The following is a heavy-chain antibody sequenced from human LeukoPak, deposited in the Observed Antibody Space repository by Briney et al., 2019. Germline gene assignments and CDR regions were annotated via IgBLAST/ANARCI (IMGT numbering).Heavy chain of an antibody. D-gene: IGHD2-2*01. CDR2: ISGSGGST. CDR1: GLTFSSYA. J-gene: IGHJ4*02. V-gene: IGHV3-23*01. CDR3: AKDPNRVPVNPFDY. Sequence: GGSLRLSCAASGLTFSSYAMSWVRQAPGKGLEWVSAISGSGGSTYYADSVKGRFTISRDNSKNTLYLQMNSLRAEDTAVYYCAKDPNRVPVNPFDYWGQGTLVTVSS.